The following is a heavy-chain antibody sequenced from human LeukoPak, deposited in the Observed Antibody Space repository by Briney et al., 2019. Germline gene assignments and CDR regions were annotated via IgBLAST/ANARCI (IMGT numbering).Heavy chain of an antibody. V-gene: IGHV5-51*01. D-gene: IGHD3-10*01. CDR3: ARHSDVIGAI. CDR2: IYPRDSDT. J-gene: IGHJ4*02. CDR1: GYTFTHQW. Sequence: GESLKISCEASGYTFTHQWIGWVRQMAGRGLEWVGIIYPRDSDTPYSPSFQGHVTISADTSINTAYLEWSSLEASDTAMYYCARHSDVIGAIWGQGTLVTVPS.